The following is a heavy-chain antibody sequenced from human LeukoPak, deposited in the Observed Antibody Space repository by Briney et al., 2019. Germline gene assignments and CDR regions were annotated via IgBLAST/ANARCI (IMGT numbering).Heavy chain of an antibody. D-gene: IGHD6-6*01. J-gene: IGHJ4*02. Sequence: PGGSLRLSCAASGFTFSNYGMHWVRQASGKGLEWLAVISYDGSNKYYADSVKGRFTISRDNSKNTLYLQMNSLRAEDTAVYYCAKRQLGHIDYWGQGTLVIVSS. CDR3: AKRQLGHIDY. CDR2: ISYDGSNK. V-gene: IGHV3-30*18. CDR1: GFTFSNYG.